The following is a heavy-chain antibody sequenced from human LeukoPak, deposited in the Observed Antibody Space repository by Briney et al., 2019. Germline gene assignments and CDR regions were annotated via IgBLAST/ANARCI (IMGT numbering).Heavy chain of an antibody. Sequence: GGSLRLSCAASGFTFSSYAVHWVRQAPGKGLEWVALITYDGSNKYYADSVKGRFTISRDNSKNTLYLQMNSLRVEDTAVYYCARNLPAPDVWGQGTTVTVTS. CDR2: ITYDGSNK. CDR3: ARNLPAPDV. J-gene: IGHJ6*02. V-gene: IGHV3-30-3*02. CDR1: GFTFSSYA.